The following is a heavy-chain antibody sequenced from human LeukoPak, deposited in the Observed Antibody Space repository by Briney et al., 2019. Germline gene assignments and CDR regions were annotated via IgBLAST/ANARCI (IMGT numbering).Heavy chain of an antibody. Sequence: GASVKVSCKASGYTFTGYYMHWVRQAPGQGLEWMGWINPNSGGTNYAQKFQGRVTMTRDTSISTAYMELSRLRSDDTAVYYCAREAPDSSGWYTLGYWGQGTLVTVSS. D-gene: IGHD6-19*01. CDR3: AREAPDSSGWYTLGY. J-gene: IGHJ4*02. CDR2: INPNSGGT. CDR1: GYTFTGYY. V-gene: IGHV1-2*02.